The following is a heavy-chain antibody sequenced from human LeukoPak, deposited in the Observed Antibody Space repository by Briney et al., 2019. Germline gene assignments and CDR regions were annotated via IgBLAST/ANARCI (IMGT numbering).Heavy chain of an antibody. CDR3: ARERRLYDFWSGEFDY. J-gene: IGHJ4*02. V-gene: IGHV3-7*01. CDR2: IKQDGSEK. CDR1: GFTFSSYG. D-gene: IGHD3-3*01. Sequence: GGSLRLSCAASGFTFSSYGMHWVRQAPGKGLEWVANIKQDGSEKYYVDSVKGRFTISRDNAKNSLYLQMNSLRAEDTAVYYCARERRLYDFWSGEFDYWGQGTLVTVSS.